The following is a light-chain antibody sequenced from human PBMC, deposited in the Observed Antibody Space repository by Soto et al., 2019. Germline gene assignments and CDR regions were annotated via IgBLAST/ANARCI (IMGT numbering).Light chain of an antibody. CDR2: EVS. J-gene: IGLJ2*01. CDR3: SSYAGRNNVV. Sequence: QSVLTQPPSASGSPGQSVTISCTGTSSDVGGYNYVSWYQQHPGKAPKLMIYEVSKRPSGVPDRFSGSKSGNTASLTVSGLQADDEADYYCSSYAGRNNVVFGGGTQLTVL. V-gene: IGLV2-8*01. CDR1: SSDVGGYNY.